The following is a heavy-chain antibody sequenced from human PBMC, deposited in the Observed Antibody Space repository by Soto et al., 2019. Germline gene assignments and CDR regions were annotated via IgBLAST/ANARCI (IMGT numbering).Heavy chain of an antibody. Sequence: ASVKVSCKASGYTFTNYGFSWVRQAPGQGLEWMGWISSYNGNTNYAQKLQGRVTMTTDTSTNTAYMELRSLRFDDTAVYYCARDRENRGIMLFPWGQGTLVTVSS. CDR2: ISSYNGNT. CDR3: ARDRENRGIMLFP. J-gene: IGHJ1*01. V-gene: IGHV1-18*01. D-gene: IGHD2-15*01. CDR1: GYTFTNYG.